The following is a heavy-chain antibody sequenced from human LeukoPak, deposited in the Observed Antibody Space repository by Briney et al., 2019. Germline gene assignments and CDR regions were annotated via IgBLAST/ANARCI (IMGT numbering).Heavy chain of an antibody. CDR1: GFTFSSYG. CDR3: AKGAYDYVWGSLIDY. J-gene: IGHJ4*02. D-gene: IGHD3-16*01. V-gene: IGHV3-30*18. Sequence: GGSLRLSCAASGFTFSSYGMHWVRQAPGKGLEWVAVISYDGSNKCYADSVKGRFTISRDNSKNTLYLQMNSLRTEDTAVYYCAKGAYDYVWGSLIDYWGQGTLVTVSS. CDR2: ISYDGSNK.